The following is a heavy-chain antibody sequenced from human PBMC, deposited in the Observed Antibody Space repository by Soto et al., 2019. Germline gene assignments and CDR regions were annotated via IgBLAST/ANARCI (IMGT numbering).Heavy chain of an antibody. V-gene: IGHV1-18*01. D-gene: IGHD3-3*01. CDR3: ASGADFWNGEGAFDI. Sequence: ASVKVSCKASGYTFTSYGISWVRQAPGQGLEWMGWISAYNGNTNYAQKLQGRVTMTTDTSTSTAYMELRSLRSDDTAVYYCASGADFWNGEGAFDIWGQGTMVTVSS. J-gene: IGHJ3*02. CDR1: GYTFTSYG. CDR2: ISAYNGNT.